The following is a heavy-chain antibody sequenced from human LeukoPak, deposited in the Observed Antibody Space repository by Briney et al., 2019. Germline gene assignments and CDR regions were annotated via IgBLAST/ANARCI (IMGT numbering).Heavy chain of an antibody. Sequence: ASVKVSCKASGGTFSSYAISRVRQAPGQGLEWMGRIIPILGIANYAQKFQGRVTITADKSTSTAYMELSSLRSEDTAVYYCARLTPNYDILTGPPLGYWGQGTLVTVSS. V-gene: IGHV1-69*04. CDR3: ARLTPNYDILTGPPLGY. J-gene: IGHJ4*02. CDR2: IIPILGIA. D-gene: IGHD3-9*01. CDR1: GGTFSSYA.